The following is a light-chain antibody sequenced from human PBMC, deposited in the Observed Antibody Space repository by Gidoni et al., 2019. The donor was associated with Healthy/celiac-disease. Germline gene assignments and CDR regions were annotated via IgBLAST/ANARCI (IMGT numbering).Light chain of an antibody. V-gene: IGKV3-20*01. J-gene: IGKJ5*01. CDR3: QQYGSSPDT. CDR2: GAS. CDR1: QSVSSSY. Sequence: EIVLTQSPGTLSLSPGERATLSCSASQSVSSSYLAWYQQKPGQAPRLLIYGASSRATSIPDRFSGSGSGTDFTLTISRLEPEDFAVYYCQQYGSSPDTFGQGTRLEIK.